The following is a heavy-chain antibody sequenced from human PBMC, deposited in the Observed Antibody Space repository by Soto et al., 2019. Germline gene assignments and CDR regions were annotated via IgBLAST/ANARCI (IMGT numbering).Heavy chain of an antibody. Sequence: RGSLRLSCAASGFTVSSNYMSWVRQAPGKGLEWVSVIYSGGSTYYADSVKGRFTISRDNSKNTLYLQMNSLRAEDTAVYYCARDLHGYSGYDYPVVGAFDIWGQGTMVTVSS. J-gene: IGHJ3*02. CDR2: IYSGGST. V-gene: IGHV3-66*01. D-gene: IGHD5-12*01. CDR3: ARDLHGYSGYDYPVVGAFDI. CDR1: GFTVSSNY.